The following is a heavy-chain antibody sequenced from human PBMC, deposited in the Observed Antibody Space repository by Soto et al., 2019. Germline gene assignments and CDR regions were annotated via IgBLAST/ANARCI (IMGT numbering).Heavy chain of an antibody. V-gene: IGHV4-30-2*01. CDR2: IYHSGST. D-gene: IGHD1-26*01. J-gene: IGHJ1*01. CDR1: GGSISSGGYS. Sequence: SETLSLTCAVSGGSISSGGYSWSWIRQPPGKGLEWIGYIYHSGSTYYNPSLKSRVTMTRDTSTSTAYMELRSLRSDDTAVYYCAREGQVGSTIFFQYWGQGTLVTVSS. CDR3: AREGQVGSTIFFQY.